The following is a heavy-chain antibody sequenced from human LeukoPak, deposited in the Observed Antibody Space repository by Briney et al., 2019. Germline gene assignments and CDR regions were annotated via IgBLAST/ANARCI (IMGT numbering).Heavy chain of an antibody. V-gene: IGHV3-30-3*01. J-gene: IGHJ4*02. D-gene: IGHD2-2*01. Sequence: GGSLRLSCAASGFTFSAHAMHWVRQAPGKGLESVAVISFDGSNTYYPDSVKGRFTISRDNSKNTLYLQMNSLRAEDTAVYYCAAPDIVVVPAAKSDYWGQGTLVTVSS. CDR3: AAPDIVVVPAAKSDY. CDR1: GFTFSAHA. CDR2: ISFDGSNT.